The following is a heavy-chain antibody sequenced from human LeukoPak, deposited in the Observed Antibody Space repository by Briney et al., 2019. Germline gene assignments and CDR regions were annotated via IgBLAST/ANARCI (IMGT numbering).Heavy chain of an antibody. Sequence: GASVKVSCKASGYTFTSYGISWVRQAPGQGLECMGWISGYNGNTDYAQKFQGRVTMTTDKSSSTAYMELRSLRPDDTAVYYCAREVYCSSTSCAYYFDYWGQGTLVTVSS. V-gene: IGHV1-18*01. CDR2: ISGYNGNT. CDR3: AREVYCSSTSCAYYFDY. J-gene: IGHJ4*02. CDR1: GYTFTSYG. D-gene: IGHD2-2*01.